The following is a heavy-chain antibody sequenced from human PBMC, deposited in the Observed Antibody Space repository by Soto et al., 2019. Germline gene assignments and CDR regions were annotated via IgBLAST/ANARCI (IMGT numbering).Heavy chain of an antibody. CDR2: INPNSGGK. CDR1: GYTFTGYY. CDR3: ARDGRDDSSGYYGKGGNWFDP. Sequence: ASVKVSCKASGYTFTGYYMHWVRQAPGQGLEWMGWINPNSGGKNYAQKFQGRVTMTRDTSISTAYMELSRLRSDDTAVYYCARDGRDDSSGYYGKGGNWFDPWGQGTLVTVSS. J-gene: IGHJ5*02. V-gene: IGHV1-2*02. D-gene: IGHD3-22*01.